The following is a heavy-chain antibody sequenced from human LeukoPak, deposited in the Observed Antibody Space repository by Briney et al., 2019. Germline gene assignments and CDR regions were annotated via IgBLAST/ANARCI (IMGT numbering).Heavy chain of an antibody. Sequence: GGSLRLSCAASGLTFSLNEMNWVRQAPGKGLEWVSYINGPASNTFYADSVKGRFTISRDNAKNSLYLQMNSLRVEDTAVYYCATTLSGWSPPQTSYYSYYMDVWGKGTTVTISS. CDR3: ATTLSGWSPPQTSYYSYYMDV. D-gene: IGHD6-19*01. V-gene: IGHV3-48*03. CDR2: INGPASNT. J-gene: IGHJ6*03. CDR1: GLTFSLNE.